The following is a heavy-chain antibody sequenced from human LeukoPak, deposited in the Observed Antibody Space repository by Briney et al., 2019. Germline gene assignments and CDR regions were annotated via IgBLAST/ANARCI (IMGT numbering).Heavy chain of an antibody. CDR1: GFTFITYS. CDR3: AKDRTLYGDLDY. D-gene: IGHD4-17*01. Sequence: GGSLRLSCAASGFTFITYSMTWVRQAPGKGLEWVSSISSITSSYIHYADSVKGRFTISRDNVKNSLYLQMNSLRAEDTAVYYCAKDRTLYGDLDYWGQGTLVTVSS. CDR2: ISSITSSYI. J-gene: IGHJ4*02. V-gene: IGHV3-21*04.